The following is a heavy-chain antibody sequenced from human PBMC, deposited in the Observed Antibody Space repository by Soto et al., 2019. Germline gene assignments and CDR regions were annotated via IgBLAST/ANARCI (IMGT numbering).Heavy chain of an antibody. CDR2: IYYSGST. V-gene: IGHV4-59*01. J-gene: IGHJ4*02. CDR3: ARGEPLPGGATNFDY. D-gene: IGHD1-26*01. CDR1: GGSISSYY. Sequence: KPSETLSLTCTVSGGSISSYYWSWIRQPPGKGLEWIGYIYYSGSTNYNPSLKSRVTISVDTSKNQFSLKLSSVTAADTAVYYCARGEPLPGGATNFDYWGQGTLVTVSS.